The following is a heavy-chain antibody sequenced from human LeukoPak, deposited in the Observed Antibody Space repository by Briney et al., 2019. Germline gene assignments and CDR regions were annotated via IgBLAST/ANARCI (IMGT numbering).Heavy chain of an antibody. CDR2: IRSSSDYI. CDR3: AREPTYSSSWYTNCDY. V-gene: IGHV3-21*01. D-gene: IGHD6-13*01. Sequence: GGSLRLSCAASGFTFSTYTMNWVRQAPGKGLEWVSSIRSSSDYIYYGDSVKGRFTISRDNAKNSLYLQMNSLRAEDTAVYYCAREPTYSSSWYTNCDYWGQGTLVTVSS. CDR1: GFTFSTYT. J-gene: IGHJ4*02.